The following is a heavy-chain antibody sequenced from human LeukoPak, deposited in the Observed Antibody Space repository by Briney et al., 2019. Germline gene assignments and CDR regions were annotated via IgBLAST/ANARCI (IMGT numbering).Heavy chain of an antibody. J-gene: IGHJ4*02. CDR1: GGTFSSYA. V-gene: IGHV1-69*04. Sequence: SVKVPCKASGGTFSSYAISWVRQAPGQGLEWVGRIIPIFGIANYAQKFQGRVTITADKSTSTAYMELSSLRSEDTAVYYCARERGGDGYNFWLDYWGQGTLVTVSS. D-gene: IGHD5-24*01. CDR3: ARERGGDGYNFWLDY. CDR2: IIPIFGIA.